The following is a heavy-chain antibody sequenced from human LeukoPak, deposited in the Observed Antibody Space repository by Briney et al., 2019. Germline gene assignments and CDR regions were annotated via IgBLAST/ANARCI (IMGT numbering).Heavy chain of an antibody. Sequence: QPGGSLRLSCAAYGFTFSSYAMHWDRQAPGKGLEWVAVISYDGSNKYYADSVKGRFTISRDNSKNTLYLQMNSLRAEDTAVYYCAKAPGTAGKRGFDYWGQVTLVTVSS. J-gene: IGHJ4*02. CDR2: ISYDGSNK. CDR1: GFTFSSYA. D-gene: IGHD6-19*01. CDR3: AKAPGTAGKRGFDY. V-gene: IGHV3-30*18.